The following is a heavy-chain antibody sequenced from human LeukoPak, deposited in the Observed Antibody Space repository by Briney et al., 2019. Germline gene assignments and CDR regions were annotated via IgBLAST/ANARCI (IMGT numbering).Heavy chain of an antibody. V-gene: IGHV3-7*01. Sequence: GGSLILSCAASGFSFSNFWMSWVRQAPGKGLEWVANIKPDGSATNYVDSVKGRFTISRDNAKNSLDLQMNSLRAEDTAVYYCARGGGSSSWGQGTLVTVSS. CDR3: ARGGGSSS. CDR1: GFSFSNFW. CDR2: IKPDGSAT. J-gene: IGHJ5*02. D-gene: IGHD6-6*01.